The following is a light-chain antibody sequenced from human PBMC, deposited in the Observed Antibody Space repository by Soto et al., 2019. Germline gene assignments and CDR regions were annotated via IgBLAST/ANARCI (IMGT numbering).Light chain of an antibody. J-gene: IGLJ1*01. CDR1: SSGIGVYDY. CDR3: VSHISVAYRSIYV. CDR2: EVT. Sequence: VLTQPASVSGSPGQSITISCTVTSSGIGVYDYVSWYQQHPGKAPKLIIYEVTNRPSGLSNRFSGSKSDNTASLTISGLQAEDEADYYCVSHISVAYRSIYVFGTGTKVTVL. V-gene: IGLV2-14*01.